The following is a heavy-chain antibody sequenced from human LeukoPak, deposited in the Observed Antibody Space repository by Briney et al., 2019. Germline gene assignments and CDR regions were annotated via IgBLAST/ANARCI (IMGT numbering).Heavy chain of an antibody. Sequence: PGGSLRLSCAASGFTFSSYWMSWVRQAPGKGLEWVANIKQDGSEKYYVDSVKSRFTISRDNAKNSLYLQMNSLRAEDTAVYYCARVVGWSWANLIDYWGQGTLVTVSS. J-gene: IGHJ4*02. V-gene: IGHV3-7*01. D-gene: IGHD3-3*01. CDR1: GFTFSSYW. CDR2: IKQDGSEK. CDR3: ARVVGWSWANLIDY.